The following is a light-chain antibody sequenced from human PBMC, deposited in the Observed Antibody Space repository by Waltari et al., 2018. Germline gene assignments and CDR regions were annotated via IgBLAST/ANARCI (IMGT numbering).Light chain of an antibody. Sequence: QSALTQPASVSGSPGQSITISCTGTSTDICSFGLVFWSPQHPGRAPPRIIYDVTRRPPESSGRFFGSKSGNTASLTISGLLAEDEADYYCSSYTSDTTHVVFGGGTKLTVL. CDR1: STDICSFGL. V-gene: IGLV2-23*02. CDR3: SSYTSDTTHVV. J-gene: IGLJ2*01. CDR2: DVT.